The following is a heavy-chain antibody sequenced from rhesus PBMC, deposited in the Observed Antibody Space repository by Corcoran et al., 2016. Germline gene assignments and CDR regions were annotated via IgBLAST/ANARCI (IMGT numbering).Heavy chain of an antibody. D-gene: IGHD5-42*01. CDR2: ISPYNGNK. CDR3: TREGIRERYFEF. Sequence: QVQLVQSGAEIKQPGASVKLSCKASGYTFTSYDMHWVRQAPGQSLEWIGLISPYNGNKGYEQNFQGRVTITTDTSTSTGYMELSSLRSEDTAVYYCTREGIRERYFEFWGQGALVTVSS. J-gene: IGHJ1*01. V-gene: IGHV1-1*01. CDR1: GYTFTSYD.